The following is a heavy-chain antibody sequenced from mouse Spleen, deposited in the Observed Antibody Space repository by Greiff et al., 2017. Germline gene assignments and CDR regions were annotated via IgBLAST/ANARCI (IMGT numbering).Heavy chain of an antibody. CDR1: GYTFTSYW. D-gene: IGHD2-1*01. CDR3: ASFSQIDYGKMRFDY. J-gene: IGHJ2*01. V-gene: IGHV1-69*01. CDR2: IDPSDSYT. Sequence: VQLQQPGAELVMPGASVKLSCKASGYTFTSYWMHWVKQRPGQGLEWIGEIDPSDSYTNYNQKFKGKATLTVDKSSSTAYMQLSSLTSEDSAVYYCASFSQIDYGKMRFDYWGQGTTLTVSS.